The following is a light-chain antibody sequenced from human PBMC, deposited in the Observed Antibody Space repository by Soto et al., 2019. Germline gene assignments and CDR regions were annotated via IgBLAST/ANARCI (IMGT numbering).Light chain of an antibody. Sequence: EIVMTQSPATVSVSPGERATLSCRASESLNSDLAWYQQKPGQAPRLLIYVASTRATGIPGRFSGSGSGTEFTLTISSLQSEDFAIYYCQQYKKWPPTFGQGTKVEIK. CDR3: QQYKKWPPT. CDR1: ESLNSD. J-gene: IGKJ1*01. CDR2: VAS. V-gene: IGKV3D-15*01.